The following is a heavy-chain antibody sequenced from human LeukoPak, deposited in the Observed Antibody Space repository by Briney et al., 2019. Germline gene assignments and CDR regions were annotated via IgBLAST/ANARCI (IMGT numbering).Heavy chain of an antibody. Sequence: PSETLSLTCAVYGGSFSGYYWSWIRRPPGKGLEWIGEINHSGSTNYNPSLKSRVTISVDTSKNQFSLKLSSVTAADTAVYYCARRGITMVRGVSWWFDPWGQGTLVTVSS. V-gene: IGHV4-34*01. D-gene: IGHD3-10*01. CDR1: GGSFSGYY. J-gene: IGHJ5*02. CDR2: INHSGST. CDR3: ARRGITMVRGVSWWFDP.